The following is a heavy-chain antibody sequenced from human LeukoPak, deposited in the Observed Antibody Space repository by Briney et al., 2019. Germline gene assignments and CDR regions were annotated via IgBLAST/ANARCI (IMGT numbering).Heavy chain of an antibody. D-gene: IGHD3-10*01. J-gene: IGHJ4*02. CDR2: ISGSGGST. Sequence: GGSLRLSCAASGFTFSSYAMSWVRQAPGKGLEWVSAISGSGGSTYYADSVKGRFTISRDNSENTLYLQMNSLRAEDTAVYYCAKAGVLYYGSGSFNFDYWGQGTLVTVSS. V-gene: IGHV3-23*01. CDR3: AKAGVLYYGSGSFNFDY. CDR1: GFTFSSYA.